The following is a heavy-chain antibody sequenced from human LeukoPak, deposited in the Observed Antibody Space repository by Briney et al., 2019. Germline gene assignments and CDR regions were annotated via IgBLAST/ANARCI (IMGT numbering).Heavy chain of an antibody. V-gene: IGHV3-30*18. J-gene: IGHJ4*02. Sequence: GGSLRLSCAASGFTFSSYGMHWVRQAPGKGLERVAVISYDGSNKYYADSVKGRCTISRDNSKNTLYLQMNSLRAEDTAVYYWAKDKWYSGSYLPYYFDYWGQGTLVTVSS. CDR3: AKDKWYSGSYLPYYFDY. CDR2: ISYDGSNK. D-gene: IGHD1-26*01. CDR1: GFTFSSYG.